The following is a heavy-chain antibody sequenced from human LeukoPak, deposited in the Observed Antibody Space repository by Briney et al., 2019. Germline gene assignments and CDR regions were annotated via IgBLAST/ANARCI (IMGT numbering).Heavy chain of an antibody. V-gene: IGHV4-59*11. J-gene: IGHJ6*03. Sequence: PSETLSLTCTVSGGSISSHYWSWIRQPPGKGLEWIGYIYYSGNTNYNPSLKSRVTISVDTSKNQFSLKLSSVTAADTAVYYCARQRYGSGSYQNYMDVWGKGTTVTVSS. CDR2: IYYSGNT. CDR3: ARQRYGSGSYQNYMDV. D-gene: IGHD3-10*01. CDR1: GGSISSHY.